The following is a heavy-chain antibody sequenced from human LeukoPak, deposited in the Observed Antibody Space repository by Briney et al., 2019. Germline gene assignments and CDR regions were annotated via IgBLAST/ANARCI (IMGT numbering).Heavy chain of an antibody. D-gene: IGHD5-18*01. V-gene: IGHV4-38-2*01. CDR2: ISHSGST. CDR3: ARVGGYSYGSDYFNY. J-gene: IGHJ4*02. Sequence: SDTLSLTCAVSGYSISSGYYWDWIRQPPGKGLDWIGSISHSGSTYYNPSLRSRVTISIDTSKNQFSLRLNSVTATDTAVYYCARVGGYSYGSDYFNYWGQGTLVTVSS. CDR1: GYSISSGYY.